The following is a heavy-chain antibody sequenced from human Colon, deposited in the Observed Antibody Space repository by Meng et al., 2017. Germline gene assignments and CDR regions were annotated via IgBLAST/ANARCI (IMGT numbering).Heavy chain of an antibody. Sequence: GSLRLSCTVSGASISSYTWSWIRQSPGKGLEWIGYLSYTGNTKYNPSLKSRVTISVDTSKNQFSLKLSSVTAADTAVYYCARDSLGPFDYWGQGTLVTVSS. CDR2: LSYTGNT. CDR1: GASISSYT. CDR3: ARDSLGPFDY. V-gene: IGHV4-59*01. J-gene: IGHJ4*02. D-gene: IGHD3-16*01.